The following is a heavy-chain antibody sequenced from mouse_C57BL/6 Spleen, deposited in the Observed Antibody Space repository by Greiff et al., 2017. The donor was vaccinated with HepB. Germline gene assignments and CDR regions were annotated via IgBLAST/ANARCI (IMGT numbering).Heavy chain of an antibody. J-gene: IGHJ2*01. D-gene: IGHD3-2*02. CDR3: ASVDSSGSYYFGG. Sequence: EVQLQQSGGDLVKPGGSLKLSCAASGFTFSSYGMSWVRQTPDKRLEWVATISSGGSYTYYPDSVKGRFTISRDNATNTQYLQLSRLKSEDTAMYYCASVDSSGSYYFGGWGQGTTLTVSS. V-gene: IGHV5-6*01. CDR1: GFTFSSYG. CDR2: ISSGGSYT.